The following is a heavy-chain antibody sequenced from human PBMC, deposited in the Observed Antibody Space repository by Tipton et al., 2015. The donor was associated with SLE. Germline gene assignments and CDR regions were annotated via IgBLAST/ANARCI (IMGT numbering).Heavy chain of an antibody. CDR1: GVTPSTFHFTGSV. J-gene: IGHJ4*02. CDR3: SDLKSL. Sequence: SLRLSCAASGVTPSTFHFTGSVFHWARQAPGKGLEWIAFIRYDGTETHYADSVQGRFTISRDTSKSTLYLQMNDLRGDDTALYYCSDLKSLWGQGILVTVSS. V-gene: IGHV3-30*02. D-gene: IGHD3-3*01. CDR2: IRYDGTET.